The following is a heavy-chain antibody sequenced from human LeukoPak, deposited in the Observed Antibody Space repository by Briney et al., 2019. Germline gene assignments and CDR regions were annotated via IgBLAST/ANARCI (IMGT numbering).Heavy chain of an antibody. J-gene: IGHJ4*02. Sequence: GGSLRLSCAASGFTFSSYWMHWVRHAPGKGLVWVSRISSDGSSTTYADSVKGRFTISRDNAKNTLFLQMNSLRAEDTAVYYCARGAYYFDYWGQGNLVTVSS. CDR1: GFTFSSYW. CDR2: ISSDGSST. V-gene: IGHV3-74*03. CDR3: ARGAYYFDY.